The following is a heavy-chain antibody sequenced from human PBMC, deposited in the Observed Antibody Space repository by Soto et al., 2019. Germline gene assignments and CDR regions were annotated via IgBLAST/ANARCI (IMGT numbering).Heavy chain of an antibody. CDR3: ARTLNSAGSDY. J-gene: IGHJ4*02. CDR2: INPSGVST. Sequence: GASVKVSCKASGYTFTDYSIHWVRQAPGQGLEWMGLINPSGVSTHYAQQFQGRVTVTKDTSTSTVYMEMSSLRSEDTAFYYCARTLNSAGSDYWAQGTLVTVSS. CDR1: GYTFTDYS. D-gene: IGHD6-13*01. V-gene: IGHV1-46*01.